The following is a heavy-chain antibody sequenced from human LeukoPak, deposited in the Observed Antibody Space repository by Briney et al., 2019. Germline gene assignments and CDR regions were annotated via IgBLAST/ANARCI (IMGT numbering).Heavy chain of an antibody. Sequence: ASVKVSCKASGYTFTSYDINWVRQATGQGLEWVGWMNPNSGNTGYAQKFQGRVTMTRNTSISTAYMELSSLRSEDTAVYYCARGQERDYVWGSYRKSDYWGQGTLVTVSS. CDR2: MNPNSGNT. D-gene: IGHD3-16*02. CDR1: GYTFTSYD. J-gene: IGHJ4*02. V-gene: IGHV1-8*01. CDR3: ARGQERDYVWGSYRKSDY.